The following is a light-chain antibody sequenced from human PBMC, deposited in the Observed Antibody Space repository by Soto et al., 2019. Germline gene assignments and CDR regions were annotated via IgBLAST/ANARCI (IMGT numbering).Light chain of an antibody. CDR2: AAS. CDR1: QVISRW. Sequence: DIQMTQSPSSVSASVGDRVTITCRASQVISRWLGWYQQKPGKAPKLLIYAASTLQSGVPSRFSGRGSGTDFTLTISSLQPEDFAIYYCQQANSFPFTFGPGTKVDIK. J-gene: IGKJ3*01. V-gene: IGKV1-12*02. CDR3: QQANSFPFT.